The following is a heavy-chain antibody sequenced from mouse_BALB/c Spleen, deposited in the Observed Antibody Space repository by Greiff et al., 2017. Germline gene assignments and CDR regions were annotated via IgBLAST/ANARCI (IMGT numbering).Heavy chain of an antibody. Sequence: EVMLVESGGGLVKPGGSLKLSCAASGFTFSSYAMSWVRQTPEKRLEWVASISSGGSTYYPDSVKGRFTISRDNARNILYLQMSSLRSEDTAMYYCARGRAVVATDAMDYWGQGTSVTVSS. J-gene: IGHJ4*01. D-gene: IGHD1-1*01. CDR3: ARGRAVVATDAMDY. V-gene: IGHV5-6-5*01. CDR1: GFTFSSYA. CDR2: ISSGGST.